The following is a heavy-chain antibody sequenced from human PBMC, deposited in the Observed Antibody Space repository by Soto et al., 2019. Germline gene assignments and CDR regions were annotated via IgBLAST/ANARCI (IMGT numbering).Heavy chain of an antibody. CDR1: GGSVSSGGYY. Sequence: SETLFLTCSVFGGSVSSGGYYWSWIRQPPGGGLEWIGYIYYRGSTYYNPSHRTRITISEDASKNQFSLRLSSVTTADTAIYYCTRDQGLGAGYFDLWGRGTPVTVSS. J-gene: IGHJ2*01. D-gene: IGHD3-16*01. CDR3: TRDQGLGAGYFDL. V-gene: IGHV4-61*08. CDR2: IYYRGST.